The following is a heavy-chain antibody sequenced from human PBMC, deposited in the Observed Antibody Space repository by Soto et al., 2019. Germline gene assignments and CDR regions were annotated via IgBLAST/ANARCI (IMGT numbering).Heavy chain of an antibody. CDR2: ISYDGYLK. V-gene: IGHV3-30*18. J-gene: IGHJ6*02. CDR1: GFTFSTYG. D-gene: IGHD3-10*01. Sequence: RRLSCAASGFTFSTYGMQWVRQAPGKGLEWVAVISYDGYLKYYVDAVKGRFTVARDNSKNTLFLEMNSLRVEDTAVYFCAKDFKVSGSHYGTLNYYYGMDVWGQGTTVTVSS. CDR3: AKDFKVSGSHYGTLNYYYGMDV.